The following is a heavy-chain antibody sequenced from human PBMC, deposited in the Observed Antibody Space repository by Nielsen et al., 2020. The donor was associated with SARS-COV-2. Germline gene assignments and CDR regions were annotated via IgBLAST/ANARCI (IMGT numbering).Heavy chain of an antibody. Sequence: GESLKISCAASGFTFRNFALSWVRQAPGKGLDWVSLISATGSTTYYSDSVKGRFTISRDDSKNTLYLQMNNLRAGDTAVYHCVSQAEGYYSPYDLWGQGTLVTVSS. V-gene: IGHV3-23*01. CDR2: ISATGSTT. CDR1: GFTFRNFA. J-gene: IGHJ4*02. D-gene: IGHD3-22*01. CDR3: VSQAEGYYSPYDL.